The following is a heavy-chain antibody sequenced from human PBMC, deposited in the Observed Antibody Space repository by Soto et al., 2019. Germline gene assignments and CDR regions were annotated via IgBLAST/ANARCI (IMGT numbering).Heavy chain of an antibody. V-gene: IGHV4-31*03. J-gene: IGHJ5*02. CDR3: ARGTHIVVVPAAISPWFDP. D-gene: IGHD2-2*01. Sequence: SETLSLTCTVSGGSISSGGYYWSWIRQHPGKGLEWIGYIYYSGSTYYNPSLKSRVTISVDTSKNQFSLKLSSVTAADTAVYYCARGTHIVVVPAAISPWFDPWGQGTRVTVSS. CDR1: GGSISSGGYY. CDR2: IYYSGST.